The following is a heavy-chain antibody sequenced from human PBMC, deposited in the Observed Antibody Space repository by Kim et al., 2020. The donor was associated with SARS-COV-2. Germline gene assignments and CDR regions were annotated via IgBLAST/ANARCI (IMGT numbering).Heavy chain of an antibody. V-gene: IGHV4-39*07. J-gene: IGHJ6*02. CDR1: GGSISSSSYY. CDR3: ARVNYDSSGYHYYYYGMDV. D-gene: IGHD3-22*01. CDR2: IYYSGST. Sequence: SETLSLTCTVSGGSISSSSYYWGWIRQPPGKGLEWIGSIYYSGSTYYNPSLKSRDTISVDTSKNQFSLKLSSVTAADTAVYYCARVNYDSSGYHYYYYGMDVWGQGTTVTVSS.